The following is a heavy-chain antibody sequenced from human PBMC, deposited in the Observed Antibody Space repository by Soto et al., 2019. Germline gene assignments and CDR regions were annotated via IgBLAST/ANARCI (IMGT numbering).Heavy chain of an antibody. J-gene: IGHJ6*02. Sequence: QVQLVQSGAEVKKPGSSVKVSCKASGGTFSSYAISWVRQAPGQGLEWMGGIIPIFGTANYAQKFQGRVTITADESTSTAYMELSSLRSEDTAVYYCVRTGYSSSWSNYYYYGMDVWGQGTTVTVSS. CDR3: VRTGYSSSWSNYYYYGMDV. CDR2: IIPIFGTA. CDR1: GGTFSSYA. V-gene: IGHV1-69*01. D-gene: IGHD6-13*01.